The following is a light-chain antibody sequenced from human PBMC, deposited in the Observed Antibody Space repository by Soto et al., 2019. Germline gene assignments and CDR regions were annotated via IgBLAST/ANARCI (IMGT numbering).Light chain of an antibody. Sequence: QSVLTQPRSVSGSPGQSVAISCTGSSSDVGGYNYVSWYQQHPGKAPKVMIYDVSKWPSGVPDRFSGSKSGNTASLTISGLQAEDEADYYCCSYVGSPYVFGTGTKVTVL. J-gene: IGLJ1*01. CDR1: SSDVGGYNY. CDR3: CSYVGSPYV. V-gene: IGLV2-11*01. CDR2: DVS.